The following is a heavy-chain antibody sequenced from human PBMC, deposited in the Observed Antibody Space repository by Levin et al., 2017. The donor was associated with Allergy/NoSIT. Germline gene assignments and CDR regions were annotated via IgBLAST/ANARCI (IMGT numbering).Heavy chain of an antibody. CDR2: IYYSGST. D-gene: IGHD3-22*01. J-gene: IGHJ4*02. CDR3: ARGAYDSSGYYYSY. Sequence: SETLSLTCTVSGGSIRTYYWSWIRQSPGKELEWIGYIYYSGSTNYNPSLKSRVTMSLDTSRNQVSLKLSSLTTADTAVYYCARGAYDSSGYYYSYWGLGTLVTVSS. CDR1: GGSIRTYY. V-gene: IGHV4-59*01.